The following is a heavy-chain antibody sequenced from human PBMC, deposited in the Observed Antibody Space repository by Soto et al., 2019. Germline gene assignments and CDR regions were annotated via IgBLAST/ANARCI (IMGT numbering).Heavy chain of an antibody. CDR3: AREERKGIISWFDP. D-gene: IGHD2-21*01. CDR1: GGSVSGVDYF. CDR2: IYYTGIT. V-gene: IGHV4-30-4*01. Sequence: SETLSLTCTVSGGSVSGVDYFWSWIRQSPGKGLEWIGYIYYTGITHLNPSLKSRLTMAVDTSKNEFSLKLTSVSAADTAVYFCAREERKGIISWFDPRGQGTPVTVSS. J-gene: IGHJ5*02.